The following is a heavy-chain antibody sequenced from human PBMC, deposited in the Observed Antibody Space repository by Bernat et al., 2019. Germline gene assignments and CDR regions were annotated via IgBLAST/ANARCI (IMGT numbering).Heavy chain of an antibody. CDR2: ISAYNGNT. CDR3: ARPSRYCSGGSCYNWFDP. J-gene: IGHJ5*02. V-gene: IGHV1-18*01. Sequence: QVQLVQSGAEVKKPGASVKVSCKASGYTFTSYGVSWVRQAPGQGLEGMGWISAYNGNTNYAQKLQGRVNMTTDTSTSTAYMELRSLRSDDTAVYYCARPSRYCSGGSCYNWFDPWRQGTLVTVSS. D-gene: IGHD2-15*01. CDR1: GYTFTSYG.